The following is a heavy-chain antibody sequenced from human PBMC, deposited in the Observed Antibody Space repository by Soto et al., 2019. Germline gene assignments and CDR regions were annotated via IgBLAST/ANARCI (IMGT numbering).Heavy chain of an antibody. D-gene: IGHD5-18*01. CDR3: ARDGYSYGPGHFDY. CDR1: GGTFSSYA. Sequence: SVKVSCKASGGTFSSYAISWVRQAPGQGLEWMGGIIPIFGTANYAQKFQGRVTITADESTSTAYMELSRLRSEDTAVYYCARDGYSYGPGHFDYWGQGTLVTVSS. CDR2: IIPIFGTA. J-gene: IGHJ4*02. V-gene: IGHV1-69*13.